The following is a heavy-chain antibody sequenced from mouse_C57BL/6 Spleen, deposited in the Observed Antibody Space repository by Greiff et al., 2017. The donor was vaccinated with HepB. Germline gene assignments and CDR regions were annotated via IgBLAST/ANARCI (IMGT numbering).Heavy chain of an antibody. CDR2: IDPNSGGT. D-gene: IGHD4-1*01. Sequence: VQLQQSGAELVKPGASVKLSCKASGYTFTSYWMHWVKQRPGRGLEWIGRIDPNSGGTKYNEKFKSKATLTVDKPSSTAYMQLSSLTSEDSAVYYCAREVNWHVYYAMDYWGQGTSVTVSS. J-gene: IGHJ4*01. CDR3: AREVNWHVYYAMDY. CDR1: GYTFTSYW. V-gene: IGHV1-72*01.